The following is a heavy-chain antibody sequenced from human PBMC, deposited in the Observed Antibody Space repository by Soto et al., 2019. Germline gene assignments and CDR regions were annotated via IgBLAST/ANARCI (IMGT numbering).Heavy chain of an antibody. CDR2: ISYDGSNK. D-gene: IGHD1-26*01. CDR3: ARGGGSHTGYYYYGMDV. V-gene: IGHV3-30-3*01. Sequence: GGSLRLSCAASGFTFSSYAMHWVRQAPGKGLEWVAVISYDGSNKYYADSVKGRFTISRDNSKNTLYLQMNSLRAEDTAVYYCARGGGSHTGYYYYGMDVWGQGTTVTVSS. J-gene: IGHJ6*02. CDR1: GFTFSSYA.